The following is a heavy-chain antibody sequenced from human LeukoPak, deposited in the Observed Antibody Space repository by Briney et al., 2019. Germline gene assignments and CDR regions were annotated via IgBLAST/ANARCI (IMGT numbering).Heavy chain of an antibody. Sequence: SVKVSCKASGGTFSSYAISWVRQPPGQGLEWMGGIIPIFGTANYAQKFQGRVTITADKSTSTAYMELSSLRSEDTAVYYCARDLSGVALGYWGQGTLVTVSS. CDR2: IIPIFGTA. V-gene: IGHV1-69*06. CDR1: GGTFSSYA. D-gene: IGHD3-10*01. CDR3: ARDLSGVALGY. J-gene: IGHJ4*02.